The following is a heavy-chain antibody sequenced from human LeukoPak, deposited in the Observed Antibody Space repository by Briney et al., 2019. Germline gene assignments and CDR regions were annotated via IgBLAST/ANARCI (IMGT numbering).Heavy chain of an antibody. Sequence: GGSLRLSCAASGFTFSRYGMHWVRQAPGKGLEWVAFIRYDGSNKYYTDSVKGRFTISRDNSKTTLYLQMNSLRVEDTAVYYCARDGPAVTTFEYFFDYWGQGTLVTVS. J-gene: IGHJ4*02. D-gene: IGHD4-11*01. CDR1: GFTFSRYG. V-gene: IGHV3-30*02. CDR2: IRYDGSNK. CDR3: ARDGPAVTTFEYFFDY.